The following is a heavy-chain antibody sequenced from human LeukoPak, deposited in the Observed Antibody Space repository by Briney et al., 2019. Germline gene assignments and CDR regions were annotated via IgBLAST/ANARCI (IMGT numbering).Heavy chain of an antibody. Sequence: GASVKVSCKASGYTFTSYGVTWVRQAPGEGLEWMGWSSADSGNTVYAENLQGRATMTTDTSTSTAYMELRSLRSDDTAVYYCARDPEFARGRYSYDNTLGDDAFDIWGQGTMVTVSS. J-gene: IGHJ3*02. CDR2: SSADSGNT. CDR3: ARDPEFARGRYSYDNTLGDDAFDI. D-gene: IGHD5-18*01. V-gene: IGHV1-18*01. CDR1: GYTFTSYG.